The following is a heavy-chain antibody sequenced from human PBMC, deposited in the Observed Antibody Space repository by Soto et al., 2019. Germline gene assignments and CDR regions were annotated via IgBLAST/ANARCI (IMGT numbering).Heavy chain of an antibody. Sequence: EVQLVESGGGLVKPGGSLRLSCAASGFTFNTYDMNWVRQAPGKGLEWVSSITTSSAYIYYADSLKGRITISRDNAKNSMLLQMNSLRAEATAVYYCVRSGTARLLRHSWFDTWGQGTLVTVSS. CDR3: VRSGTARLLRHSWFDT. CDR1: GFTFNTYD. D-gene: IGHD2-21*01. V-gene: IGHV3-21*01. CDR2: ITTSSAYI. J-gene: IGHJ5*02.